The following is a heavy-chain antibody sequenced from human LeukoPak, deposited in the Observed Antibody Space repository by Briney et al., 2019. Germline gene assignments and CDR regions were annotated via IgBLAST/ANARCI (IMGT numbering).Heavy chain of an antibody. CDR1: GFTFSTYW. Sequence: GGSLRLSCAGSGFTFSTYWMHWVRQAPGKGLEWVANIKQDGSEKYYVDSVKGRFTISRDNAKNSLYLQMNSLRAEDTAVYYCARAPNYYDSSGYYYFDYWGQGTLVTVSS. J-gene: IGHJ4*02. D-gene: IGHD3-22*01. CDR2: IKQDGSEK. CDR3: ARAPNYYDSSGYYYFDY. V-gene: IGHV3-7*03.